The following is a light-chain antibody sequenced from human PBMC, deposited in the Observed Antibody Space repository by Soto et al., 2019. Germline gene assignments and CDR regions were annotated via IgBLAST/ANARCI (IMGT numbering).Light chain of an antibody. CDR1: SSDVGSYNL. Sequence: QSALTQPASVSGSPGQSITISCTGTSSDVGSYNLVSWYQQHPGKAPKLMIYEGSKRPSGVSNRFSASKSGDTASLTVSGLQAEDEADYYCSSYAGSNWVFGGGTKLTVL. V-gene: IGLV2-14*02. CDR3: SSYAGSNWV. CDR2: EGS. J-gene: IGLJ3*02.